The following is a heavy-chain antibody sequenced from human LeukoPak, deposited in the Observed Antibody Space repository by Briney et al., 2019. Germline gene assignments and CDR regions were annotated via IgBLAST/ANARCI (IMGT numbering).Heavy chain of an antibody. J-gene: IGHJ4*02. V-gene: IGHV4-39*01. CDR2: IYYSGST. CDR1: GGSISSSSYY. D-gene: IGHD5-18*01. CDR3: ARRYSYEVGIDY. Sequence: SETLSLTCTVSGGSISSSSYYWGWIRQPPGKGLEWIGSIYYSGSTYYNPSLKSRVTISIDTSKNQFSLKLSSVIAADTAVYYCARRYSYEVGIDYWGQGTLVTVSS.